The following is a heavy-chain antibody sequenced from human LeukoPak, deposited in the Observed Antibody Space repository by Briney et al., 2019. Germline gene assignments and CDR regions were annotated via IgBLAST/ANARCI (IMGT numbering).Heavy chain of an antibody. V-gene: IGHV1-69*13. Sequence: SVKVSCKASGYTFTSYDINWVRQAPGQGLEWMGGIIPIFGTANYAQKFQGRVTITADESTSTAYMELSSLRSEDTAVYYCARTTYYDFWSGYSHRYGMDVWGQGTTVTVSS. CDR3: ARTTYYDFWSGYSHRYGMDV. J-gene: IGHJ6*02. CDR2: IIPIFGTA. D-gene: IGHD3-3*01. CDR1: GYTFTSYD.